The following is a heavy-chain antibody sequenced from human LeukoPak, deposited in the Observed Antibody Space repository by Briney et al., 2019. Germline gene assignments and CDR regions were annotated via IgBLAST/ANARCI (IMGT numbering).Heavy chain of an antibody. CDR1: GYSFTSYW. Sequence: GESLKISCKGSGYSFTSYWIGWVRQMPGKGLEWMGIIYPGDSDTGYSPSFQGQVTISADKSISTAYLQWSSLKASDTAMYYCARGSRYFDWTLTPEADAFDIWGQGTMVTVSS. CDR3: ARGSRYFDWTLTPEADAFDI. D-gene: IGHD3-9*01. CDR2: IYPGDSDT. J-gene: IGHJ3*02. V-gene: IGHV5-51*01.